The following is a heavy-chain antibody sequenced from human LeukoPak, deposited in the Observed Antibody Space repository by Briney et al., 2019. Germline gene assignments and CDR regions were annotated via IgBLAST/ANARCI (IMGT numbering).Heavy chain of an antibody. CDR2: ISGSGGST. D-gene: IGHD3-22*01. CDR3: AKGRGYYDSSGYYPNDY. CDR1: GFTFSSYA. V-gene: IGHV3-23*01. J-gene: IGHJ4*02. Sequence: GGSLRLPCAASGFTFSSYAMSWVRQAPGKGVEWVSAISGSGGSTYYADSVKGRFTISRDNSKNTLYLQMNSLRAEDTAVYYCAKGRGYYDSSGYYPNDYWGQGTLVTVSS.